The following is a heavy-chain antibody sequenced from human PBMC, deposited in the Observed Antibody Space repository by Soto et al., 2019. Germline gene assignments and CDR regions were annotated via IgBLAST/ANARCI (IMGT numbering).Heavy chain of an antibody. CDR3: ARRGITGTTVNYYYYGMDV. V-gene: IGHV1-69*13. CDR2: IIPIFGTA. CDR1: GGTFSSYA. J-gene: IGHJ6*02. Sequence: SVKVSCKASGGTFSSYAISWVRQAPGQGLEWMGGIIPIFGTANYAQKFQGRVTITADESTSTAYMELSSLRSEDTAVYYCARRGITGTTVNYYYYGMDVWGQGTTVTVSS. D-gene: IGHD1-7*01.